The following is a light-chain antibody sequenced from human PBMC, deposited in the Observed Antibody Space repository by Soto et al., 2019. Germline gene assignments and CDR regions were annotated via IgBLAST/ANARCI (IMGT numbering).Light chain of an antibody. J-gene: IGKJ5*01. CDR2: DAS. V-gene: IGKV3-11*01. CDR3: QQRSNWPPIT. CDR1: HSVSSN. Sequence: RVLPQSPATLSVSPGERATLSCRASHSVSSNLAWYQQKPGQAPRLLIYDASNRATGIPARFSGSGSGTDFTLTISSLEPEDFAVYYCQQRSNWPPITFGQGTRLEI.